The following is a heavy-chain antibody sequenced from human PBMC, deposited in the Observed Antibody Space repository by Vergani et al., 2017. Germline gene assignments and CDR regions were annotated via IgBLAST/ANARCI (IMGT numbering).Heavy chain of an antibody. CDR1: GFTFSNSA. CDR3: VKEKIDLGAYCFDS. Sequence: EVHLLESGGGLVQSGGSLRLSCAASGFTFSNSAVSWVRPAPGRGLAWVSSISGPGLSTYYADSVKGRFSISSDNSKNTVFLPMHSLRAEDTAIYYCVKEKIDLGAYCFDSWGHGILVTVSS. CDR2: ISGPGLST. D-gene: IGHD2/OR15-2a*01. V-gene: IGHV3-23*01. J-gene: IGHJ4*01.